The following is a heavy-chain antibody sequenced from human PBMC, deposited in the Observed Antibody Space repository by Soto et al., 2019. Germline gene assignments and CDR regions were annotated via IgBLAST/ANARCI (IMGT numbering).Heavy chain of an antibody. J-gene: IGHJ4*02. CDR1: GFIFSDHY. CDR2: SRNKANHYTT. V-gene: IGHV3-72*01. CDR3: TRADLPYTETDY. Sequence: GGSLRLSCAASGFIFSDHYMDWVRQAPGKGLEWVGRSRNKANHYTTEYAASVVKGRFTISRDDSKNSLYLQMNSLKTDDTAVYYCTRADLPYTETDYWGPGTLVTVSS. D-gene: IGHD3-16*01.